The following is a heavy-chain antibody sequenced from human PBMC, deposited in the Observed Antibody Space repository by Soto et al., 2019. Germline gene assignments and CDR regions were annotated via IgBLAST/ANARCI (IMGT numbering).Heavy chain of an antibody. CDR2: ISHTSHYM. J-gene: IGHJ2*01. V-gene: IGHV3-11*05. D-gene: IGHD1-26*01. CDR1: GFTFSDAY. Sequence: QEQLVESGGGLVKPGGSLRLSCAASGFTFSDAYMSWIRQAPGKGLEGVSYISHTSHYMKYSDSVEGRFTVSRDNAKNSLYLHMTSLRAEDTAVYYCAKTVGLGPFGHFTRWGRGTLVIVSS. CDR3: AKTVGLGPFGHFTR.